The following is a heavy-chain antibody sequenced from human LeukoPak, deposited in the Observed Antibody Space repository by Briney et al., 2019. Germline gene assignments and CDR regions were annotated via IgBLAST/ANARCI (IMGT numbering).Heavy chain of an antibody. CDR3: ARGGIFGVVKKIKNYFDY. V-gene: IGHV4-39*07. CDR2: INHSGST. D-gene: IGHD3-3*01. Sequence: SETLSLTCTVSGGSISSSSYYWGWIRQPPGQGLEWIGEINHSGSTNYNPSLKSRVTMSVDTSKNQFSLKLSSVTAADTAVYFCARGGIFGVVKKIKNYFDYWGQGTLVTVSS. CDR1: GGSISSSSYY. J-gene: IGHJ4*02.